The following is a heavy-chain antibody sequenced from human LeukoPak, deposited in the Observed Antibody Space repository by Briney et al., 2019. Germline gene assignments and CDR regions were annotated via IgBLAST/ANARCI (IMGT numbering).Heavy chain of an antibody. Sequence: SETLSLTCTVSGGSISSYYWSWIRQPPGKGLEWIGYIYYSGSTYYKPSLKSRVTISVDTSKNQFSLKLSSVTAADTAVYYCARGGYYGLGSDFRFDPWGQGTLVTVSS. CDR3: ARGGYYGLGSDFRFDP. V-gene: IGHV4-59*01. CDR2: IYYSGST. D-gene: IGHD3-10*01. CDR1: GGSISSYY. J-gene: IGHJ5*02.